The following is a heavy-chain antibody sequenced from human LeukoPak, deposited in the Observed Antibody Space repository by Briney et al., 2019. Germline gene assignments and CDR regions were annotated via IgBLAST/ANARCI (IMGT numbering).Heavy chain of an antibody. J-gene: IGHJ4*02. Sequence: SETLSLTCAVYGGSFSGYYWSWIRQPPGKGLEWIGEINHSGSTNYNPSLKSRVTISVDTSKNQFSLKLSSVTAADTAVYYCARVPTHPYRFDYWGQGTLVTVSS. CDR3: ARVPTHPYRFDY. CDR1: GGSFSGYY. CDR2: INHSGST. V-gene: IGHV4-34*01.